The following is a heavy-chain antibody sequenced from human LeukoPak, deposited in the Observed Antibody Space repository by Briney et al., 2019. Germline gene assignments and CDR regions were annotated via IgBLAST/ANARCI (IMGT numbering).Heavy chain of an antibody. CDR3: AKRECDNYDILTGYCPFDY. J-gene: IGHJ4*02. V-gene: IGHV3-9*01. CDR1: GFTFDDYA. D-gene: IGHD3-9*01. CDR2: ISWNSGSI. Sequence: GRSLRLSCAASGFTFDDYAMHWVRQAPGKGLEWVSGISWNSGSIGYADSVKGRFTISRDNAKNSLYLQMNSLRAEDTALYYCAKRECDNYDILTGYCPFDYWGQGTLVTVSS.